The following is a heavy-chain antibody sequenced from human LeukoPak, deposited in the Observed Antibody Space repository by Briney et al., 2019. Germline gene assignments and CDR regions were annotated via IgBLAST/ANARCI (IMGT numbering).Heavy chain of an antibody. CDR3: AKGSGSYQYYYYGMDV. J-gene: IGHJ6*02. CDR2: IKQDGSEK. Sequence: GGSLRLSCAASGFTFSTYWMTWVRQAPGKGLEWVANIKQDGSEKYYVDSVEGRFTISRDNAQNSLFLLMDSLGAEDTAVYYCAKGSGSYQYYYYGMDVWGQGTTVTVSS. V-gene: IGHV3-7*01. D-gene: IGHD3-10*01. CDR1: GFTFSTYW.